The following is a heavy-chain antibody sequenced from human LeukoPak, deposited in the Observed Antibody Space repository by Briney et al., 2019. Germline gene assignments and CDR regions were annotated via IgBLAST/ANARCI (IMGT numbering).Heavy chain of an antibody. CDR1: GGSISSYY. V-gene: IGHV4-59*12. CDR2: IYYSGST. Sequence: SETLSLTCTVSGGSISSYYWSWIRQPPGKGLEWIGYIYYSGSTNYNPSLKSRVTISVDTSKNQFSLKLSSVTAADTAVYYCARGREIAAAGHFDYWGQGTLVTVSS. J-gene: IGHJ4*02. D-gene: IGHD6-13*01. CDR3: ARGREIAAAGHFDY.